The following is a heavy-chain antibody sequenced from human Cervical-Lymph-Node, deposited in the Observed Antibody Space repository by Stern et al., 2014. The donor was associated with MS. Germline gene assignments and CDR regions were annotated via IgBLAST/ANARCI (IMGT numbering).Heavy chain of an antibody. CDR1: GGSFSGYY. CDR2: INHSGST. Sequence: QVQLQQWGAGLLKPSETLSLTCAVYGGSFSGYYWSWIRQPPGKGLEWIGEINHSGSTNYNPSLKSRVTISVDTSKNQFSLKLSSVTAADTAVYYCAREDYGTHWFDPWGQGTLVTVSS. D-gene: IGHD4-17*01. J-gene: IGHJ5*02. CDR3: AREDYGTHWFDP. V-gene: IGHV4-34*01.